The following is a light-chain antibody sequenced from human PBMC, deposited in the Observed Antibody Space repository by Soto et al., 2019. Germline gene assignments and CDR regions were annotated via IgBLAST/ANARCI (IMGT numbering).Light chain of an antibody. V-gene: IGKV3-20*01. CDR2: DAS. J-gene: IGKJ4*01. CDR1: QSVSSRY. Sequence: EIVLTQSPGTLSLSPGERATLSCRASQSVSSRYLAWYQQKPGQAPRLLIYDASARATGTPNRFSGSGSGTDFTLTISRLEPEDFAVYYCQQTNTFVGGTKVEL. CDR3: QQTNT.